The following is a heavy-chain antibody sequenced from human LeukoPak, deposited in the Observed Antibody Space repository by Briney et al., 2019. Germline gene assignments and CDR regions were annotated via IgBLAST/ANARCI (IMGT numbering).Heavy chain of an antibody. CDR3: ARCPSAGEFDY. J-gene: IGHJ4*02. V-gene: IGHV4-31*03. D-gene: IGHD7-27*01. Sequence: PSETLSLTCTVSGGSISSGGYYWSWIRQHPGKGLEWIGYIDYSGSTYYNPSLKSRVTISVDTSKNQFSLKLSSVTAADTAVYYCARCPSAGEFDYWGQGTLVTVSS. CDR1: GGSISSGGYY. CDR2: IDYSGST.